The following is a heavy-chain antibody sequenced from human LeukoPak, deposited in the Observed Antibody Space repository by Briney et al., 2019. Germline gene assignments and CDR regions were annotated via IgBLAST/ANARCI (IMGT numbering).Heavy chain of an antibody. CDR3: AKDPNGDYIGTFDI. J-gene: IGHJ3*02. V-gene: IGHV3-23*01. CDR1: KFNFKSYG. CDR2: ISGNGRDT. D-gene: IGHD4-17*01. Sequence: SGGSLRLSCAPSKFNFKSYGLTWVRQAPGKGLEWVSSISGNGRDTQYADSVKGRFTISRDNSKNTLFLQMNSLRVEDTAVYYCAKDPNGDYIGTFDIWGQGTMVTVSS.